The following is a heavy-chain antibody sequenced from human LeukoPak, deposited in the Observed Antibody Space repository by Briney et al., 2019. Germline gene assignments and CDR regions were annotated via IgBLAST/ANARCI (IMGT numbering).Heavy chain of an antibody. V-gene: IGHV1-46*01. CDR1: GYTFTSYY. J-gene: IGHJ4*02. D-gene: IGHD4-17*01. CDR3: AREAYGDYEGAKESPSDY. Sequence: GASVKVSCKASGYTFTSYYMHWVRQAPGQGLEWMGIINPSGGSTSYAQKFQGRVTMTRDMSTSTVYMELSSLRSEDTAVYYCAREAYGDYEGAKESPSDYWGQGTLVTVSS. CDR2: INPSGGST.